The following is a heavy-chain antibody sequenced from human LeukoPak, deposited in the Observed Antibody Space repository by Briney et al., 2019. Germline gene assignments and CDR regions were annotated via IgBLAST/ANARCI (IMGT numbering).Heavy chain of an antibody. Sequence: ASVKVSCKASRYTFTGYYMHWVRQAPGQGLEWMGWINPNSGGTKFPQKFQDRVTMTRDTSISTAYMELSSLTSDDTAVYYCVRGSQAGCSGSSCETFDHWGQGTLVTVSS. V-gene: IGHV1-2*02. CDR2: INPNSGGT. CDR1: RYTFTGYY. J-gene: IGHJ4*02. CDR3: VRGSQAGCSGSSCETFDH. D-gene: IGHD2-15*01.